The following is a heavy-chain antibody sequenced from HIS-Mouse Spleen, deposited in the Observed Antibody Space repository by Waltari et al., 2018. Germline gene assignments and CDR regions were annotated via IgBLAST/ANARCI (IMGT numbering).Heavy chain of an antibody. CDR1: GYTFTSYD. V-gene: IGHV1-2*02. J-gene: IGHJ4*02. CDR3: ARDQDSLGY. D-gene: IGHD2-15*01. Sequence: QVQLVQSGAEVKKPGASVKVSCKASGYTFTSYDINWVRQATGQGLEWMGGVNPNSVGTNTEQKFQGRVTMTRDTSISTAYMELSRLRSDDTAVYYCARDQDSLGYWGQGTLVTVSS. CDR2: VNPNSVGT.